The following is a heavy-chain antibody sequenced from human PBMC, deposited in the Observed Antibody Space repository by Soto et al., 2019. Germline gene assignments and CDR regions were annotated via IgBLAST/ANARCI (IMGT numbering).Heavy chain of an antibody. CDR3: ARAYCSAGSCFSPNYYYYGMDV. CDR1: GYTFTGYY. J-gene: IGHJ6*02. V-gene: IGHV1-2*04. D-gene: IGHD2-15*01. Sequence: QVQLVQSGAEVKKPGASVKVSCKASGYTFTGYYMHWVRQAPGQGLEWMGWINPNSGGTNYAQKFQGWVTMTRDTSISTAYMELSRLRSDDTAVYYCARAYCSAGSCFSPNYYYYGMDVWGQGTTVTVSS. CDR2: INPNSGGT.